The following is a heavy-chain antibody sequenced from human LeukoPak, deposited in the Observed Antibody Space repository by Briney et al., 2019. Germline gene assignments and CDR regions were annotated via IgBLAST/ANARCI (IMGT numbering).Heavy chain of an antibody. Sequence: GGSLTLSWPASGFSFSSYSMNWVRQAPGKGLEWVSYISGSGNAIHYTDSVKGRFTISRDNAKNALYLQMNSLRAEDMAVYFCARDDLYAFDYWGQGTLVTVSS. J-gene: IGHJ4*02. CDR1: GFSFSSYS. CDR3: ARDDLYAFDY. D-gene: IGHD2-2*01. V-gene: IGHV3-48*01. CDR2: ISGSGNAI.